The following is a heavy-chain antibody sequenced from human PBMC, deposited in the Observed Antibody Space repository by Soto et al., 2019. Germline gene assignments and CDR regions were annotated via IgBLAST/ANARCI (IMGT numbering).Heavy chain of an antibody. J-gene: IGHJ6*02. D-gene: IGHD3-16*01. V-gene: IGHV5-10-1*01. CDR3: ARLSRASFALDV. CDR1: GYNFITDW. CDR2: IDPTDSYT. Sequence: LGESLKISCKGSGYNFITDWISWVRQMPGKGLAWMGRIDPTDSYTKYSPSFEGHVTIAADKSISTAYLQWSSLKASDSAVYYCARLSRASFALDVWGQGTTVTVSS.